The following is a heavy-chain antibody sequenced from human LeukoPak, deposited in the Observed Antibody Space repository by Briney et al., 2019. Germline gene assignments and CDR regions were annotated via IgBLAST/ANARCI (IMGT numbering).Heavy chain of an antibody. CDR2: VHYSGST. D-gene: IGHD3-22*01. Sequence: NSSETLSLTCTVAGGSISSYYWSWIRQPPGKGLEWIGYVHYSGSTNYNPSLKSRVTISVDTSKNQLSLKLSSVTAADTAVYYCATDRNYYDTSGGFDYWGQGTLVTVSS. V-gene: IGHV4-59*01. J-gene: IGHJ4*02. CDR1: GGSISSYY. CDR3: ATDRNYYDTSGGFDY.